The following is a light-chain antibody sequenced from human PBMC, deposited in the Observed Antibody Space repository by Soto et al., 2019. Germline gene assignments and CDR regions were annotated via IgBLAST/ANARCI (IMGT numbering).Light chain of an antibody. CDR1: SSDVGSYNL. J-gene: IGLJ2*01. Sequence: QSVLTQPASVSGSPGQSITISCTGTSSDVGSYNLVSWYQQHPGKAPKLMIYEGSKRPSGVSNRFSGSKSGNRASLTISGLEAEEGADYYCCSYAGSSSLVFGGGTK. CDR3: CSYAGSSSLV. CDR2: EGS. V-gene: IGLV2-23*01.